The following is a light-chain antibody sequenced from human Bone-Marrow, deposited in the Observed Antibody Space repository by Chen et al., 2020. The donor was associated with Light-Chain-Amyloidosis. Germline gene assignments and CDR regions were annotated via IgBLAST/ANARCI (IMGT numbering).Light chain of an antibody. Sequence: SYELTQSPAVSVSPGQTARITCSGDDLPTKYAYWYQQKPGQAPVLVIHRDTERPAGISERFSGSSSGKTATVTISGVQAEDEADYHCQSADSSGTYEVIFGGGTKLTVL. CDR2: RDT. V-gene: IGLV3-25*03. CDR1: DLPTKY. J-gene: IGLJ2*01. CDR3: QSADSSGTYEVI.